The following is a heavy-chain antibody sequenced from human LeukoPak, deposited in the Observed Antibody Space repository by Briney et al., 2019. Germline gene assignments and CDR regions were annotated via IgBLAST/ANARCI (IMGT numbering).Heavy chain of an antibody. D-gene: IGHD5-18*01. J-gene: IGHJ4*02. V-gene: IGHV1-18*01. CDR2: ISPYNGNT. CDR3: ARRDLNTGFDF. Sequence: ASVKVSCRASGYTFTSYAIGWVRQAPGQGLECLGWISPYNGNTKYTGKLQGRVTMTTDTSTTTAYMELRSLGSDDTAVYYCARRDLNTGFDFRGQGTLVIVSS. CDR1: GYTFTSYA.